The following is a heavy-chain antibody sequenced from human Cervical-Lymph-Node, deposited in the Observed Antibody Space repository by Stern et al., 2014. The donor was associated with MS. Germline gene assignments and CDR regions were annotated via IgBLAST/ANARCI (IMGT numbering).Heavy chain of an antibody. Sequence: VQLEESGGDVVQPGRSLRLSCAASGFTFSSYAMHWVRQAPGKGLEWVADILYDGSNKYYAESVKGRFIISRDDSKNTLYLYMNSLRSEDTAVYYCARDNRDNNYGNAFDIWGRGTVVTVSS. J-gene: IGHJ3*02. CDR1: GFTFSSYA. D-gene: IGHD4-11*01. CDR2: ILYDGSNK. CDR3: ARDNRDNNYGNAFDI. V-gene: IGHV3-30*01.